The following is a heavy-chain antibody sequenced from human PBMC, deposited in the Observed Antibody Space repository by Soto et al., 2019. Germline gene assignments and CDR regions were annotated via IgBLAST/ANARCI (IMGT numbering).Heavy chain of an antibody. Sequence: QVQLVQSGAEVEKPESSERVSCKASGGTFNSYAITWVRQAPGQGLEWMGGTIPMFGTTNYAEKFQGRVTISADESTNTAYMELSSLRSEDTAVYYCTRCGIRYHSIGYYLGIDGMDVWGQGTTVIVSS. J-gene: IGHJ6*02. D-gene: IGHD3-22*01. CDR2: TIPMFGTT. CDR1: GGTFNSYA. CDR3: TRCGIRYHSIGYYLGIDGMDV. V-gene: IGHV1-69*12.